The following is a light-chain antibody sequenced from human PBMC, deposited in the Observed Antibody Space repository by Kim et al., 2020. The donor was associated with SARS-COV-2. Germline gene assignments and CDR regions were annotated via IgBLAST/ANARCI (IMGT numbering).Light chain of an antibody. CDR3: QQYGSSPPLT. J-gene: IGKJ4*01. Sequence: EVVLTQSPCTLSLSPGEGVTLSCRASQSVSSGYFAWYQQKLGQPPRLLIYGASSRAPGIPDRFSGSGSGTDFTLTISRLEPEDFAVYYCQQYGSSPPLTFGGGTKVDIK. CDR1: QSVSSGY. CDR2: GAS. V-gene: IGKV3-20*01.